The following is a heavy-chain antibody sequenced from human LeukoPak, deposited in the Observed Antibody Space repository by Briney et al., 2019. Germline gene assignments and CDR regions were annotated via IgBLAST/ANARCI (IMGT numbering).Heavy chain of an antibody. CDR2: INPSGGST. Sequence: ASVKVSCKASGYIFTSHYMHWVRQAPGQGLEWMGMINPSGGSTSYAQKFQGRVTMTRDTSTSTVYLELSSLRSEDTAVFYCATEDTAMVNFDYWGQGTLVTVSS. D-gene: IGHD5-18*01. CDR3: ATEDTAMVNFDY. CDR1: GYIFTSHY. J-gene: IGHJ4*02. V-gene: IGHV1-46*01.